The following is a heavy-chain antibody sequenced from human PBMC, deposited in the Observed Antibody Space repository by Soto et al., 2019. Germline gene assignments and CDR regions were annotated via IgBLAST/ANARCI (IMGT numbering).Heavy chain of an antibody. D-gene: IGHD6-6*01. J-gene: IGHJ6*02. CDR1: GFTVSSNY. Sequence: GGSLRLSCAASGFTVSSNYMSWVRQAPGKGLEWVSVIYSGGSTYYADSVKGRFTISRDNSKNTLYLQMNSLRAEDTAVYYCARVRAARNYYYYGMDVWGQGTTVTVSS. CDR2: IYSGGST. CDR3: ARVRAARNYYYYGMDV. V-gene: IGHV3-53*01.